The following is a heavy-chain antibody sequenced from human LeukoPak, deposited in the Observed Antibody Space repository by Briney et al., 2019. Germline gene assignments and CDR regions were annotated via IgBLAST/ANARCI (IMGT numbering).Heavy chain of an antibody. CDR2: INPSGGST. CDR1: GYTFTSYY. D-gene: IGHD6-13*01. V-gene: IGHV1-46*01. CDR3: ARDVGSSWYGDYYYGMDV. J-gene: IGHJ6*02. Sequence: ASVKVSCKASGYTFTSYYMHWVRQAPGQGLEWMGIINPSGGSTSYAQKFQGRVTMTRDTSTSTVYMELSSLRSVDTAVYYCARDVGSSWYGDYYYGMDVWGQGTTVTVSS.